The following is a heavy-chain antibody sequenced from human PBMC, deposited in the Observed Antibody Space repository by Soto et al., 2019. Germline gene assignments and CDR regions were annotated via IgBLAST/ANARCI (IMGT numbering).Heavy chain of an antibody. J-gene: IGHJ6*02. D-gene: IGHD6-19*01. CDR3: ARDSSDPYYYYYGMDV. Sequence: ASVKVSCKASGGTFSSYAISWVRQAPGQGLEWMGGIIPIFGTANYAQKFQGRVTITADESASTAYMELSSLRSEDTAVYYCARDSSDPYYYYYGMDVWGQGTTVTVSS. CDR1: GGTFSSYA. V-gene: IGHV1-69*13. CDR2: IIPIFGTA.